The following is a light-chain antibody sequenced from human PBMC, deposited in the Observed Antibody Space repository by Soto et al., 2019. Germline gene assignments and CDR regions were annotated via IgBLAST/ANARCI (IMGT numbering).Light chain of an antibody. Sequence: EIVLTQSPGTLSLSPGEGATLSCRASQSISSNFLAWYQQKRGQAPRLLIHGASNRATGIPDRFSGSGSGTDVTLTITRLEPEDFAVYYCQQYGGSPRTFGQGTKVEVK. CDR1: QSISSNF. V-gene: IGKV3-20*01. CDR3: QQYGGSPRT. J-gene: IGKJ1*01. CDR2: GAS.